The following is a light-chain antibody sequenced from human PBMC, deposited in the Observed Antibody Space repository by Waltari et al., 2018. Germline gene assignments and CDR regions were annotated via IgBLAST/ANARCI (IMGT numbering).Light chain of an antibody. J-gene: IGLJ3*02. CDR1: ALPKQY. V-gene: IGLV3-25*03. Sequence: SHDLTQPPSVSVSPGQPARITCSGDALPKQYADWFQKKPGQAPVLVIYKDTERPSGIPERFSGSSSGTTVTLTISGVQADDEADYYCQSADISSSYRVFGGGTKLSVL. CDR2: KDT. CDR3: QSADISSSYRV.